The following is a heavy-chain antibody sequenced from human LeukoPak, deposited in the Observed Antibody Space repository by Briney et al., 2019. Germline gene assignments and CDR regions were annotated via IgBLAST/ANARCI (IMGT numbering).Heavy chain of an antibody. CDR2: INGDGSST. J-gene: IGHJ4*02. CDR3: ARINXEPGYSSDY. Sequence: GGSLRLSCAASGLSFSDYWMQWVRQAPGKGLVWVSRINGDGSSTSYADSVKGRFTISRDNAKKTMYLQMNSLRAEDTAVYYCARINXEPGYSSDYWGQGTLVT. CDR1: GLSFSDYW. V-gene: IGHV3-74*01. D-gene: IGHD5-18*01.